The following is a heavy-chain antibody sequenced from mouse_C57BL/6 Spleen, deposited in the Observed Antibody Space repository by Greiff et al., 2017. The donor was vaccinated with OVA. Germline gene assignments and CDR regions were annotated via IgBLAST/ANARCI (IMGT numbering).Heavy chain of an antibody. CDR3: AGDYYGTQFAY. V-gene: IGHV1-59*01. D-gene: IGHD1-1*01. CDR1: GYTFTSYW. CDR2: IDPSDSYT. Sequence: QVQLQQPGAELVRPGTSVKLSCKASGYTFTSYWMHWVKQRPGQGLEWIGVIDPSDSYTNYNQKFKGKATLTVETTSSTAYMQLSSLTSEDSAVYYCAGDYYGTQFAYWGQGTLVTVSA. J-gene: IGHJ3*01.